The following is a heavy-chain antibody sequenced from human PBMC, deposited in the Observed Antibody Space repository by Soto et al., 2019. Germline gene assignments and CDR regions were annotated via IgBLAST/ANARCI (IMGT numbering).Heavy chain of an antibody. V-gene: IGHV3-23*01. Sequence: EEQLLESGGGLVQPGGSLRLSCAASGFSFSSYAMSWVRQAPGKGLEWVSLISGPASTTYYADSVQGRFTISRDNSKNTVDLQMDSLRAEDTAIYCCARGFYAGKSNWFESWGQGTLVIVSS. CDR3: ARGFYAGKSNWFES. CDR2: ISGPASTT. J-gene: IGHJ5*01. D-gene: IGHD3-10*01. CDR1: GFSFSSYA.